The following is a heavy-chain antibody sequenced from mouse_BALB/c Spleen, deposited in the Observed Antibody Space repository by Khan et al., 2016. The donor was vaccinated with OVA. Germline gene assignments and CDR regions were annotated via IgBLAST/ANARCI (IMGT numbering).Heavy chain of an antibody. V-gene: IGHV1-54*03. J-gene: IGHJ4*01. D-gene: IGHD2-2*01. CDR2: INPGSGNT. Sequence: QIQLVQSGTELLSPGTSVKVSCKASGYAFADYLIDWVKQRPGQGLEWIGVINPGSGNTNYNEKFKGKATLTAAKSSSTAYMQLSSLTSDDSAVYFCARAGGYGDAVDYWGQGTSVTVS. CDR3: ARAGGYGDAVDY. CDR1: GYAFADYL.